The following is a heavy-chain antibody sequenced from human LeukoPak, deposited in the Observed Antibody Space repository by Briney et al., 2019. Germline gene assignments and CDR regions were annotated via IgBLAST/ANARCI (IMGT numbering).Heavy chain of an antibody. D-gene: IGHD3-22*01. CDR1: GFTFSSYG. CDR3: AKGSLGYDSSGYSLFDY. V-gene: IGHV3-30*02. CDR2: IRYDGSNK. Sequence: GGSLRLSCAASGFTFSSYGMHWVRQAPGKGLEWVAFIRYDGSNKYYADSVKGRFTISRDNSKNTLYLQMNSLRAEDTAVYYCAKGSLGYDSSGYSLFDYWGQGTLVTVSS. J-gene: IGHJ4*02.